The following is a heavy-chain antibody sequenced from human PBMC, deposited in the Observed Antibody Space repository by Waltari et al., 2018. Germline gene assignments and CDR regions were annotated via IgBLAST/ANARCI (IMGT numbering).Heavy chain of an antibody. CDR1: GFTFSSYS. V-gene: IGHV3-48*01. D-gene: IGHD1-26*01. Sequence: EVQLVESGGGLVQPGGSLRLSCAASGFTFSSYSMNWVRQAPGKGLEWVSYISSSSSTIYYADFVKGRFTISRDNAKNSLYLQMNSLRAEDTAVYYCARDSAGATGDYYYGMDVWGQGTTVTVSS. J-gene: IGHJ6*02. CDR2: ISSSSSTI. CDR3: ARDSAGATGDYYYGMDV.